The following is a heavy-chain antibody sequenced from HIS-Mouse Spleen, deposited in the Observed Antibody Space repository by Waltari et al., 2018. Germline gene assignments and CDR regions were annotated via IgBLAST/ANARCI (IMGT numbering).Heavy chain of an antibody. Sequence: QVQLVESGGGVVQPGRSLRLSCAASGFTFSSYGMHWVRQAPGKGREGVGVIWYDGSNKYYADSVKGRFTISRDNSKNTLYLQMNSLRAEDTAVYYCAKDRGGALYGMDVWGQGTTVTVSS. CDR2: IWYDGSNK. V-gene: IGHV3-33*06. D-gene: IGHD3-16*01. J-gene: IGHJ6*02. CDR3: AKDRGGALYGMDV. CDR1: GFTFSSYG.